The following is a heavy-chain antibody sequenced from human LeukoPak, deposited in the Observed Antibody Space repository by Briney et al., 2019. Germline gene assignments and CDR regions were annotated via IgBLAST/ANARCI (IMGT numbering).Heavy chain of an antibody. J-gene: IGHJ4*02. CDR1: GFTFSSYA. D-gene: IGHD3-22*01. CDR2: ISGSGGST. Sequence: QPGGSLRLSXAASGFTFSSYAMSWVRQTPGKGLEWLSAISGSGGSTYYADSVKGRFTISRDNSKNTLYLQMNSLRAEDTAVYYCAKDYYYDSSGYSQAFDYWGQGTLVTVSS. CDR3: AKDYYYDSSGYSQAFDY. V-gene: IGHV3-23*01.